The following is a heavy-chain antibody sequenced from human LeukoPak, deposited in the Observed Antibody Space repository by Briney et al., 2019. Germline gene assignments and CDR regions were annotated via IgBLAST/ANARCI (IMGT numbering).Heavy chain of an antibody. CDR3: AREEWWFDS. J-gene: IGHJ5*01. V-gene: IGHV3-7*01. CDR1: GFTFNTYW. CDR2: IKQDGSEK. D-gene: IGHD2-8*01. Sequence: PRGSLRLSCAASGFTFNTYWMTWVRQAPGKGLEWVANIKQDGSEKYYVDSLKGRFTISRDNAKNSLYLQMNSLRAEDTAVYYCAREEWWFDSWGQGTLVTVSS.